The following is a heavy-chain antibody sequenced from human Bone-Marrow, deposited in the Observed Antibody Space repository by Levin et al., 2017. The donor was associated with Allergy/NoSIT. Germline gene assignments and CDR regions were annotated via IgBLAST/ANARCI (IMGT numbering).Heavy chain of an antibody. CDR3: VRRNARSLDS. CDR1: QNLFVRRW. Sequence: HGESLKISCKDTQNLFVRRWVGWVRQVPGRGLEWMGTIYFGDSDTRYSPSFQDQITFSVDKAISTVYLQWSSLKVSDSATYYCVRRNARSLDSWGQGTRVVVSS. CDR2: IYFGDSDT. V-gene: IGHV5-51*01. J-gene: IGHJ4*02.